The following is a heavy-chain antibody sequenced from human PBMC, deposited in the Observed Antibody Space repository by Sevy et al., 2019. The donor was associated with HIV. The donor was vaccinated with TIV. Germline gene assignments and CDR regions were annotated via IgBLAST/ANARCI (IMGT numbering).Heavy chain of an antibody. J-gene: IGHJ3*02. D-gene: IGHD3-3*01. Sequence: GSLRLSCAASGFNFSSYAMHWVRQAPGKGLEWVAVISYAGSSKYYGDSVKGRFTISRDNSKNTLFLQIDSLRAEDTAVYYCAKESGSFYDFWSGHDAFDIWGQGTMVTVSS. V-gene: IGHV3-30*18. CDR2: ISYAGSSK. CDR1: GFNFSSYA. CDR3: AKESGSFYDFWSGHDAFDI.